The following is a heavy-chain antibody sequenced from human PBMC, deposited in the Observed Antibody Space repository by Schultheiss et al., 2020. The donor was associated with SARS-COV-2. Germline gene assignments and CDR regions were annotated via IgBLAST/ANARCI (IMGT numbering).Heavy chain of an antibody. V-gene: IGHV3-7*03. CDR1: GFSFSDFW. Sequence: GGSLRLSCAASGFSFSDFWMSWVRQAPGKGLEWVANINQDESEKYYVDSVKGRFTISRDNAKNSLYLQMNSLRAEDTAVFYCARVLKHLVLMTTPIYYFDYWGQGTVVTVSS. D-gene: IGHD2-21*02. J-gene: IGHJ4*02. CDR2: INQDESEK. CDR3: ARVLKHLVLMTTPIYYFDY.